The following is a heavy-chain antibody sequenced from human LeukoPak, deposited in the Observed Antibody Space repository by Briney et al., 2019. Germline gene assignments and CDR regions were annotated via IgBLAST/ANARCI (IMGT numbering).Heavy chain of an antibody. Sequence: GASVKASCKASGYTFTRYYMHWVRQAPGQGLEWMGIIDPSGGSTSYAQKFQGGVTMTRDATTSTVYLELSSLRSEDTAVYYCARDFGEMPNYWGQGTLVTVSS. V-gene: IGHV1-46*01. CDR2: IDPSGGST. CDR3: ARDFGEMPNY. J-gene: IGHJ4*02. CDR1: GYTFTRYY. D-gene: IGHD5-24*01.